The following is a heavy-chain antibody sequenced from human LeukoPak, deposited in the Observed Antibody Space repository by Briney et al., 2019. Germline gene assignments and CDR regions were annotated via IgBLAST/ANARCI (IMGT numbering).Heavy chain of an antibody. CDR1: GGSVSSDNW. D-gene: IGHD1-14*01. V-gene: IGHV4-4*02. Sequence: SETLSLTCTVSGGSVSSDNWWTWVRQPPGKGLEWIGEVYHSGNTNYNPSLKSRVTISVDKSKNQLSLNLNSVTAADTAVYYCAKTGGWSYFDSWGQGTLVTVSS. CDR3: AKTGGWSYFDS. CDR2: VYHSGNT. J-gene: IGHJ4*02.